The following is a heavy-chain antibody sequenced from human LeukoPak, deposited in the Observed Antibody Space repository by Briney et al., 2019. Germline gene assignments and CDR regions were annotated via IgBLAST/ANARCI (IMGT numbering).Heavy chain of an antibody. D-gene: IGHD3-22*01. Sequence: PGRSLRLSCPASGFTFSSYGMHWDRQAPGKGLEWVAIISYDGSNKYYADSVKGRFTISRDNSKNTLYLQMNSLRAEDTAVYYCAKPRPRMTMMVVASDYWGQGTLVTVSS. J-gene: IGHJ4*02. CDR1: GFTFSSYG. V-gene: IGHV3-30*18. CDR3: AKPRPRMTMMVVASDY. CDR2: ISYDGSNK.